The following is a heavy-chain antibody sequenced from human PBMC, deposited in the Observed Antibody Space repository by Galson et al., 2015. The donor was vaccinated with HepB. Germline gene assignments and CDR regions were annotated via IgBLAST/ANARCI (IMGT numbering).Heavy chain of an antibody. V-gene: IGHV3-23*01. CDR1: GFTFSSYA. J-gene: IGHJ2*01. CDR3: AKDFYYDSSGYYPVRYFDL. CDR2: ISGSGGST. D-gene: IGHD3-22*01. Sequence: LRLSCAASGFTFSSYAMSWVRQAPGKGLEWVSAISGSGGSTYYADSVKGRFTISRDNSKNTLYLQMNSLRAEDTAVYYCAKDFYYDSSGYYPVRYFDLWGRGTLVTVSS.